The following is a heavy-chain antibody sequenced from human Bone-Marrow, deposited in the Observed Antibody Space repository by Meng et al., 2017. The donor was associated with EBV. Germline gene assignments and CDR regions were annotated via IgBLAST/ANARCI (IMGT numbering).Heavy chain of an antibody. D-gene: IGHD3-10*01. V-gene: IGHV1-69*01. J-gene: IGHJ4*02. Sequence: QVQVVQSGGEVEKPGSSVKVSCWTSGGTFNSDAVSWVRQAPGQGLGWMGGLIPMSGAPHYAQKFQGRVTITADESTSTHYMDLSNLRSDDTAMYYCASESGRGFTPDYWGQGTLVTVSS. CDR1: GGTFNSDA. CDR3: ASESGRGFTPDY. CDR2: LIPMSGAP.